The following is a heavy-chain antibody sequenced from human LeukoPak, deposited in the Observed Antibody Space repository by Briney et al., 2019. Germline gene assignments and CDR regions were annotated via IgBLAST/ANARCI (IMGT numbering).Heavy chain of an antibody. V-gene: IGHV5-51*01. J-gene: IGHJ5*02. CDR3: ARHGSSYYEPRYNWFDP. CDR2: IYPGDSDT. Sequence: HGESLKISCKGSGYSFTNYWIGWVRQMPGKGLEWMGMIYPGDSDTRYSPSFQGQVTISADKSISTAYLQWSSLEASDTAMYFCARHGSSYYEPRYNWFDPWGQGTLVTVCS. D-gene: IGHD3-16*01. CDR1: GYSFTNYW.